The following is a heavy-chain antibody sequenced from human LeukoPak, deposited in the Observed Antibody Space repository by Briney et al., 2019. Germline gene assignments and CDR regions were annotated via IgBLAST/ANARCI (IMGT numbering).Heavy chain of an antibody. CDR3: ARRWNYGRNYYIDV. V-gene: IGHV4-34*01. J-gene: IGHJ6*03. CDR2: INDSGRI. Sequence: SETLSLTCVVYGGSFSNYYWSWIRQPPGKGLEWIGEINDSGRINYNPSLMSRVTVSVDTSKNQFSLRLTSVTATDTAVYYCARRWNYGRNYYIDVWGKGATVSVSS. CDR1: GGSFSNYY. D-gene: IGHD1-7*01.